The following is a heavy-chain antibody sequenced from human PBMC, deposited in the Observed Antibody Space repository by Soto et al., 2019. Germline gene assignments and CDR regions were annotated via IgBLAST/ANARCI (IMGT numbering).Heavy chain of an antibody. CDR3: ARGVGATMFYYYGMDV. Sequence: SETLSLTCAVYGGSFSGYYWSWIRQPPGKGLEWIGEINHSGSTNYNPSLQSRVTISVDTTKNQFSLKLSSVTAAYTAVYYCARGVGATMFYYYGMDVWGQGTTVTVSS. CDR1: GGSFSGYY. D-gene: IGHD1-26*01. J-gene: IGHJ6*02. CDR2: INHSGST. V-gene: IGHV4-34*01.